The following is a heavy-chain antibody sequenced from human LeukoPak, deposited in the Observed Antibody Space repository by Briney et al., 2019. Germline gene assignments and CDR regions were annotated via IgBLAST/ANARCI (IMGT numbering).Heavy chain of an antibody. CDR2: IIPIFGTA. CDR3: ARGMVIIPYYYYYMDV. J-gene: IGHJ6*03. V-gene: IGHV1-69*13. D-gene: IGHD3-3*01. CDR1: GGTFSSYA. Sequence: GASVKVSCKASGGTFSSYAISWVRQAPGQGLEWMGGIIPIFGTANYAQKFQGRVTITADESTSTAYMELSSLRSEDTAVYYCARGMVIIPYYYYYMDVWGKGTTVTISS.